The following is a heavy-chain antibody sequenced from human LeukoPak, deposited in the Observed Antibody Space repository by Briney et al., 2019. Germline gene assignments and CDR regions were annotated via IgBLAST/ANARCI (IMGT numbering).Heavy chain of an antibody. J-gene: IGHJ4*02. CDR1: GFTFSSYS. V-gene: IGHV3-21*01. Sequence: GGSLRLSCAASGFTFSSYSMNWVRQAPGKGLEWVSSISSSSSYIYYADSVKGRFTISRDNAKNSLYLQMNSLRAEDTAVYYCARDRLVATPDFDYWGQGTLVTISS. CDR2: ISSSSSYI. CDR3: ARDRLVATPDFDY. D-gene: IGHD5-12*01.